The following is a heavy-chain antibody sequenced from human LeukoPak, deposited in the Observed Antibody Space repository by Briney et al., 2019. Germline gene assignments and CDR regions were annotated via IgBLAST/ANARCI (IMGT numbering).Heavy chain of an antibody. CDR2: IYYGGST. Sequence: SETLSLTCTVSGGSISSYYWSWIRQPPGKGLEWIGYIYYGGSTYSNPSLRSRVTISADTSKNEFSLKLTSVTAADTAVYYCARSSVSGTYSGGYWGQGILVTVSS. CDR1: GGSISSYY. V-gene: IGHV4-59*08. J-gene: IGHJ4*02. CDR3: ARSSVSGTYSGGY. D-gene: IGHD3-10*01.